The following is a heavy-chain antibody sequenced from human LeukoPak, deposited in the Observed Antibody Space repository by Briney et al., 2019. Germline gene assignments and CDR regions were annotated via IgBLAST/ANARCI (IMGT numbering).Heavy chain of an antibody. CDR1: GASIGRAY. J-gene: IGHJ4*02. Sequence: SETLALTCTVSGASIGRAYWSWVRQPPGKGPEWIGYIYNGGGSTNYNPSLRSRVTMSVDASRNQFSLRLNSVTAADTAAYFCASGPGRGYDFESWGRGTLATVSS. CDR2: IYNGGGST. V-gene: IGHV4-4*09. CDR3: ASGPGRGYDFES. D-gene: IGHD5-18*01.